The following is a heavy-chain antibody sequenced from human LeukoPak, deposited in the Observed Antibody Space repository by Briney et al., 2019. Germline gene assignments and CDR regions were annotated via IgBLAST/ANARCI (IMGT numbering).Heavy chain of an antibody. CDR3: ARARGVRGVTLLGCFDY. Sequence: SETLSLTCTVSGGSISSYYRSWIRQPPGKGLEWIGYIYYSGSTNYNPSLKSRVTISVDTSKNQFSLKLSSVTAADTAVYYCARARGVRGVTLLGCFDYWGQGTLVTVSS. D-gene: IGHD3-10*01. J-gene: IGHJ4*02. CDR1: GGSISSYY. V-gene: IGHV4-59*01. CDR2: IYYSGST.